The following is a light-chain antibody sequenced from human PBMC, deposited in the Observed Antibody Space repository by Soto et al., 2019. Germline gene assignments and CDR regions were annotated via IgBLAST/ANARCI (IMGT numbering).Light chain of an antibody. V-gene: IGKV1-9*01. J-gene: IGKJ4*01. CDR2: AAS. CDR3: QQLNSYPRVT. Sequence: IQLTQSPSSLSASVGDRGTITCRASQGISSYLAWYQQKPGTAPKLLIYAASTLQSGVPSRFSGSGSGTDFTLTISSLQPEDFATYYCQQLNSYPRVTFGGGTKVDIK. CDR1: QGISSY.